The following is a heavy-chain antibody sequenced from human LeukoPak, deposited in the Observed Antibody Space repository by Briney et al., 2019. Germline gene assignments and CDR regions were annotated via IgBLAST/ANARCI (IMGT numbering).Heavy chain of an antibody. CDR2: ISSSSSYI. D-gene: IGHD3-9*01. Sequence: PGGSLRLSCAASGFTFSSYSMNWVRQAPGKGLEWVSSISSSSSYIYYADSVKGRFTISRDNAENSLYLQMNSLRAEDTAVYYCARMTYDILTGLNWFDPWGQGTLVTVSS. CDR3: ARMTYDILTGLNWFDP. V-gene: IGHV3-21*01. CDR1: GFTFSSYS. J-gene: IGHJ5*02.